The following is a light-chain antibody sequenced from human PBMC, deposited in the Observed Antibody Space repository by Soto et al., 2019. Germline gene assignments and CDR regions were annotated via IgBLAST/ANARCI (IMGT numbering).Light chain of an antibody. J-gene: IGKJ4*01. V-gene: IGKV3-11*01. CDR3: QQRSNWPPIT. Sequence: EIVLTQSPAPLSLSPRERATLSCRASQSVSSYLAWYQQKPGQAPRLLIYDASNRATGIPARFSGSGSGTDFTLTISSLEPEDFAGYYGQQRSNWPPITFGGGTKVESK. CDR2: DAS. CDR1: QSVSSY.